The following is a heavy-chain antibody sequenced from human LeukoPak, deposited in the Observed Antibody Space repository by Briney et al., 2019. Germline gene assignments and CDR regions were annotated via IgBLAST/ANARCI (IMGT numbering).Heavy chain of an antibody. D-gene: IGHD2-2*01. Sequence: GRSLRLSCAASGFTFSSYGMHWVRQAPGKGLEWVAVIWYDGSNKYYADSVKGRFTISRDNSKNTLYLQMNSLRAEDTAEYYCARDGGYCSSTSCYLYNWFDPWGQGTLVTVSS. CDR1: GFTFSSYG. CDR3: ARDGGYCSSTSCYLYNWFDP. V-gene: IGHV3-33*01. J-gene: IGHJ5*02. CDR2: IWYDGSNK.